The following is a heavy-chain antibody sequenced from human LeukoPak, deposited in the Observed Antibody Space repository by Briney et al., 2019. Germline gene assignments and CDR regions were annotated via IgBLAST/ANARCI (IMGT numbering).Heavy chain of an antibody. V-gene: IGHV3-21*01. CDR1: GFTFSSYS. J-gene: IGHJ4*02. D-gene: IGHD6-13*01. CDR2: ISSSSSYI. CDR3: ARGSGRAAAGTGDY. Sequence: GGSLRLSCAASGFTFSSYSMNWVRQAPGKGVEWVSSISSSSSYIYYADSVKGRFTISRDNAKNSLYLQMNSLRAEDTAVYYCARGSGRAAAGTGDYWGQGTLVTVSS.